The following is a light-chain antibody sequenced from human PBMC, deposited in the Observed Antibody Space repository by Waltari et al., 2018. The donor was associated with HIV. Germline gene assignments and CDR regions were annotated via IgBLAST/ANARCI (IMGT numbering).Light chain of an antibody. J-gene: IGLJ2*01. CDR1: KLGDNH. Sequence: SYELTQPPSVSVSPGQTASIHSHGDKLGDNHACWSQQKPGQSPVLVIYQDSKRPSGIPERFSGYNSGNTATLTISGTQAMDEADYCCQAWDSSTYVVFGGGTKLTVL. CDR3: QAWDSSTYVV. CDR2: QDS. V-gene: IGLV3-1*01.